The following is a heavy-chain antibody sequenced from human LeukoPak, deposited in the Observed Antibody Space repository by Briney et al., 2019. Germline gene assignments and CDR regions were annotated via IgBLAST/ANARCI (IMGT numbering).Heavy chain of an antibody. Sequence: PGGSLRLSCAASRVTFSSYGMHWVRQAPGKGLEWVAFIPYDGNNKYYADSVKGRFTISRDNSKNTLYLQMNSLRAEDTAVYYCVKDGDDSGSYLVYWGQGTLVTVSS. V-gene: IGHV3-30*02. CDR3: VKDGDDSGSYLVY. J-gene: IGHJ4*02. CDR1: RVTFSSYG. D-gene: IGHD1-26*01. CDR2: IPYDGNNK.